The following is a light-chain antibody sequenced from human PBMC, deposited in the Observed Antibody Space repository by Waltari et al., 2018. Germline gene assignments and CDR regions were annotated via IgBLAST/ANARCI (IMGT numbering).Light chain of an antibody. CDR1: SSDVGGYDY. V-gene: IGLV2-14*03. Sequence: QSALTQPASVSGSPGQSITISCTGTSSDVGGYDYVSWYQQHPGKAPIVIIYGVSSRPSGSFIRFSGCKSGNTASRTISGHQADDEADYYCSSYASSVTHVFGTGTKVTVL. CDR3: SSYASSVTHV. CDR2: GVS. J-gene: IGLJ1*01.